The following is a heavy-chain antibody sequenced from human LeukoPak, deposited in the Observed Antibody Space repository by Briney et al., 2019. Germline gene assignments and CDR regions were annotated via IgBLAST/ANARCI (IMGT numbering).Heavy chain of an antibody. V-gene: IGHV3-30*18. CDR3: AKGSRVAFDFWSGYPDY. CDR1: GFTFSSYA. CDR2: ISYDGSNK. D-gene: IGHD3-3*01. J-gene: IGHJ4*02. Sequence: GGSLRLSCAASGFTFSSYAMHWVRQAPGKGLEWVAVISYDGSNKYYADSVKGRFTISRDNSKNTLYLQMNSLRAEDTAVYCCAKGSRVAFDFWSGYPDYWGQGTLVTVSS.